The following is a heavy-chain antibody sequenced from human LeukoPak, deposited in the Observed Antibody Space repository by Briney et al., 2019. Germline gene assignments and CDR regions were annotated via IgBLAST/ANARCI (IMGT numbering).Heavy chain of an antibody. J-gene: IGHJ3*01. Sequence: GGSLRLSCVASGFTFSSYAMSWVRQAPGKGLEWVSTISGSGDRTDYADSVKGRFTISRDNSKNTLYLQMNSLRAEDTALYYCARYGGNAFDVWGQGTMVTVSS. V-gene: IGHV3-23*01. D-gene: IGHD5-12*01. CDR2: ISGSGDRT. CDR3: ARYGGNAFDV. CDR1: GFTFSSYA.